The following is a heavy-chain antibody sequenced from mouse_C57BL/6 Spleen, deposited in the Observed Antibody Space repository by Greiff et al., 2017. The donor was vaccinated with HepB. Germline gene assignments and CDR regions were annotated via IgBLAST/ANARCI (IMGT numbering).Heavy chain of an antibody. J-gene: IGHJ2*01. D-gene: IGHD1-1*01. Sequence: VQLQQPGAELVKPGASVKLSCKASGYTFTSYWMHWVKQRPGRGLEWIGMIHPNSGSTNYNEKFKSKATLTVDKSSSTAYMQLSSLTSEDSAVYYCAREGITTVVAPGYWGQGTTLTVSS. CDR2: IHPNSGST. CDR3: AREGITTVVAPGY. CDR1: GYTFTSYW. V-gene: IGHV1-64*01.